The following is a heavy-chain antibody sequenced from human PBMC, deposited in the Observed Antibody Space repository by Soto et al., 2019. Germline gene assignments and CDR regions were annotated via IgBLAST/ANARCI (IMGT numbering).Heavy chain of an antibody. CDR3: VREGRVLVPGAEGRYMDV. J-gene: IGHJ6*03. D-gene: IGHD2-8*02. V-gene: IGHV1-18*01. CDR2: IRTHVSNA. Sequence: QIHLEQYGAVLQKPGASVRVSCKASGYNFFSYEISGVRQAPGQGLEWLGVIRTHVSNAKYSQKFQGRVPLSADRSTTTVYMEMRRLTSNDTAVYYCVREGRVLVPGAEGRYMDVWGKGTRVTVSS. CDR1: GYNFFSYE.